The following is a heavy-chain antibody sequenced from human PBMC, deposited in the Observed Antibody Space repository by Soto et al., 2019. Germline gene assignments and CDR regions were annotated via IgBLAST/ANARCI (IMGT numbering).Heavy chain of an antibody. CDR1: GGCMSEYF. CDR3: ARDGYDGSGSPYPAY. D-gene: IGHD3-10*01. CDR2: IYYLGST. V-gene: IGHV4-59*01. Sequence: SETLSLTCTVSGGCMSEYFLSWIRQSPGKGLEWIVYIYYLGSTYYNPSLKSRVTISVDTSKRQFSLRLTSVTAADTAVYYCARDGYDGSGSPYPAYWGPGTQVTVSS. J-gene: IGHJ4*02.